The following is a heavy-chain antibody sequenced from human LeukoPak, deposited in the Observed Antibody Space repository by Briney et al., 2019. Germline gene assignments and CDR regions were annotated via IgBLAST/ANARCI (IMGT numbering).Heavy chain of an antibody. J-gene: IGHJ6*02. V-gene: IGHV3-48*02. D-gene: IGHD1-26*01. CDR3: ARDFGRGELVGATLYYYYYGMDV. CDR2: ISSSSTTI. Sequence: GGSLRLPCAASGFTFSSYEMNWVRQAPGKGLEWVSYISSSSTTIYYTDSVKGRFTISRDNAKNSLYLQMDSLRDEDTAVYYCARDFGRGELVGATLYYYYYGMDVWGQGTTVTVSS. CDR1: GFTFSSYE.